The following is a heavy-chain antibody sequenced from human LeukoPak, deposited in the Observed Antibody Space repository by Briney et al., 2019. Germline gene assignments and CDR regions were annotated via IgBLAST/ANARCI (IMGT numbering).Heavy chain of an antibody. V-gene: IGHV4-38-2*02. CDR3: ARRPAAGPNKDWFDP. Sequence: SETLSLTCTVSGYSISSGYYWGWIRQPPGKGLEWIGSIYHSGSTYYNPSLKSRVTISVDTSKNQFSLQLNSVTAADTAVYYCARRPAAGPNKDWFDPWGQGTLVTVSS. J-gene: IGHJ5*02. D-gene: IGHD6-13*01. CDR1: GYSISSGYY. CDR2: IYHSGST.